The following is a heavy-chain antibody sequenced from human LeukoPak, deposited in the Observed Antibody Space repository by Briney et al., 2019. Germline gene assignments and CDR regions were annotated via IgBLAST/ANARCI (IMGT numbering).Heavy chain of an antibody. D-gene: IGHD2-2*01. CDR1: GGTFSSYA. CDR3: ARGGSTSWDAYDY. CDR2: IIPILGIA. J-gene: IGHJ4*02. Sequence: GASVKVSCKASGGTFSSYAISWVRQAPGQGLEWMGRIIPILGIANYAQKFQGRVTITADKSTSTAYMELSSLRSEDTAVYYCARGGSTSWDAYDYWGQGTLVTVSS. V-gene: IGHV1-69*04.